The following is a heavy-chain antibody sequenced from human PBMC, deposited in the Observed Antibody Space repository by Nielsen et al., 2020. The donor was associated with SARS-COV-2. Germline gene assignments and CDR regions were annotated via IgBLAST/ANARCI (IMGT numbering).Heavy chain of an antibody. J-gene: IGHJ4*02. CDR3: ARGTDLLKGHFVSLDF. Sequence: SETLSLTCTVSGGSVSSGSYYWSWIRQPPGKGLEWIGYIYYSGSTNYNPSLKSRVTISVDTSKNQFSLKLSSVTAADTAVYYCARGTDLLKGHFVSLDFWGPGSLVTVSS. CDR1: GGSVSSGSYY. CDR2: IYYSGST. D-gene: IGHD3-9*01. V-gene: IGHV4-61*01.